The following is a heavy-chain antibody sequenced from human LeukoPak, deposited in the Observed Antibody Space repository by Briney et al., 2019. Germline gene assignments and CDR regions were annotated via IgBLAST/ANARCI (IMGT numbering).Heavy chain of an antibody. CDR1: GFTFSNYA. J-gene: IGHJ3*02. D-gene: IGHD5-18*01. V-gene: IGHV3-23*01. Sequence: GASLRLSCVASGFTFSNYARSWVRQAPGKGLEWVSTIGDSGDTTYYADSVKGRFTISRDNSKNTLNLQMNSLRAEDTAVYYCAKDLTAMITWGFFNIWGQGTIVTVSS. CDR3: AKDLTAMITWGFFNI. CDR2: IGDSGDTT.